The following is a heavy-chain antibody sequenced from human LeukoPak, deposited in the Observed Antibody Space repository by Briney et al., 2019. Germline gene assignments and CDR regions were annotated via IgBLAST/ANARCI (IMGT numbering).Heavy chain of an antibody. J-gene: IGHJ6*03. CDR2: IWYDGSNK. CDR1: GFTFSSYG. D-gene: IGHD3-22*01. Sequence: GGSLRLSCAASGFTFSSYGMHWVRQAPGKGLEWVAVIWYDGSNKYYADSVKGRFTTSRDNSKNTLYLQMNSLRAEDTAVYYCARARGGGSSGYYYTAAYYMDVWGKGTTVTVSS. V-gene: IGHV3-33*01. CDR3: ARARGGGSSGYYYTAAYYMDV.